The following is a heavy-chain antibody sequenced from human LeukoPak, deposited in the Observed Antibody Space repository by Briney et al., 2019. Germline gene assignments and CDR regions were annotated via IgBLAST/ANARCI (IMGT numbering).Heavy chain of an antibody. CDR2: IIPIFGTA. D-gene: IGHD6-6*01. Sequence: ASVKVSCEASGGTFSSYAISWVRQAPGQGLEWMGGIIPIFGTANYAQKFQGRVTITADESTSTAYMELSSLRSEDTAVYYCARDPDSSSAGYFQHWGQGTLVTVSS. CDR1: GGTFSSYA. CDR3: ARDPDSSSAGYFQH. J-gene: IGHJ1*01. V-gene: IGHV1-69*13.